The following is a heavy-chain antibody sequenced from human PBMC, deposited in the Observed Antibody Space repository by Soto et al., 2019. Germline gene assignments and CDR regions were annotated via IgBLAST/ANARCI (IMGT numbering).Heavy chain of an antibody. J-gene: IGHJ5*02. V-gene: IGHV4-30-4*01. CDR2: VAYSGTT. D-gene: IGHD5-18*01. CDR1: GDSISSNNNH. Sequence: SETLCLTCTVSGDSISSNNNHWSWLRQPPGEGLEWIGGVAYSGTTSYSPSVKSRVAISLDTSKNQFSLSLSSVTAADTAVYYCARGRGYSYGLDAWGQGTLVTVS. CDR3: ARGRGYSYGLDA.